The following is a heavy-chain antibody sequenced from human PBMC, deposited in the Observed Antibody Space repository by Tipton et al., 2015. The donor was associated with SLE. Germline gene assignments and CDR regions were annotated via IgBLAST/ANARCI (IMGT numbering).Heavy chain of an antibody. CDR2: INHSGST. CDR3: ARVQSTMIVVVTKGDAFDI. V-gene: IGHV4-39*07. Sequence: TLSLTCTVSGGSISSSSYYWGWIRQPPGKGLEWIGEINHSGSTNYNPSLKSRVTISVDTSKNQFSLKLSSVTAADTAVYYCARVQSTMIVVVTKGDAFDIWGQGTMVSVSA. D-gene: IGHD3-22*01. CDR1: GGSISSSSYY. J-gene: IGHJ3*02.